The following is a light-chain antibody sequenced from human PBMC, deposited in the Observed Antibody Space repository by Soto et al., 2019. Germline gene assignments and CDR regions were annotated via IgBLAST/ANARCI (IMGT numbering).Light chain of an antibody. CDR2: GAS. CDR3: QQYNNWPA. Sequence: EIVLTQSPATLSLSPGERATLSCRASQSVSSSYLAWYQQKPGQAPRLLIYGASTRATDIPARFSGSGSGTEFTLTISSLQSEDFAVYYCQQYNNWPAFGQGTKVDIK. V-gene: IGKV3-15*01. J-gene: IGKJ1*01. CDR1: QSVSSSY.